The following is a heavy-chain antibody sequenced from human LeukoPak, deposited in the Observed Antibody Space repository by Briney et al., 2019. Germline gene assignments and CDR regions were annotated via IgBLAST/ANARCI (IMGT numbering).Heavy chain of an antibody. CDR1: GGSISSGGYS. CDR3: ASISGSSNWFDP. Sequence: PSETLSLTCAVSGGSISSGGYSWGWIRQHPGKGLEWIGYIYYSGSTYYNPSLKSRVTISVDTSKNQFSLKLSSVTAADTAVYYCASISGSSNWFDPWGQRTLVTVSS. D-gene: IGHD1-26*01. V-gene: IGHV4-31*11. CDR2: IYYSGST. J-gene: IGHJ5*02.